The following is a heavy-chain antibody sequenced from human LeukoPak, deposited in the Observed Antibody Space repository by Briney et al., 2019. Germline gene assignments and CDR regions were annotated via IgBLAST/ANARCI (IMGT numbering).Heavy chain of an antibody. Sequence: PGGSLRLSCAASGFSFSGYGMHWVRQAPGKGLEWVAFIRYDGSNEYYADSVKGRFTISRDKSKNTLSLQMNGLRVEDTAVYYCAKDPTGSHDSWGQGTLVTVSS. CDR2: IRYDGSNE. CDR3: AKDPTGSHDS. V-gene: IGHV3-30*02. D-gene: IGHD1-1*01. CDR1: GFSFSGYG. J-gene: IGHJ4*02.